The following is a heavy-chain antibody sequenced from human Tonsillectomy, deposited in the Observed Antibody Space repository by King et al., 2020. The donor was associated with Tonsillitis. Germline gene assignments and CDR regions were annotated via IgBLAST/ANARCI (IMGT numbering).Heavy chain of an antibody. V-gene: IGHV3-30-3*01. CDR3: ASDHLIGHQLARIYFYGMDV. CDR2: ISYDGSNK. CDR1: GFTVSGFA. D-gene: IGHD1-14*01. J-gene: IGHJ6*02. Sequence: VQLVESGGGVVQPGRSLRLSCAASGFTVSGFAMHWVRQAPGKGLKWVAVISYDGSNKYYADSVKGRFTISRDNSKNMLYLQMNSLRVEDTAVYYCASDHLIGHQLARIYFYGMDVWGQGTTVTVSS.